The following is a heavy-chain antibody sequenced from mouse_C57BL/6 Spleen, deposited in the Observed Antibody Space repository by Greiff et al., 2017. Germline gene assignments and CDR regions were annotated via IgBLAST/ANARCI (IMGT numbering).Heavy chain of an antibody. CDR1: GYTFTSYW. Sequence: QVQLQQPGAELVKPGASVKMSCKASGYTFTSYWITWVKQRPGQGLEWIGDIYPGCGSTNYNEKFKSKATLTVDPSSSTAYMQLSSLTSEDSAVYYCARSGGYYYGSRAWFAYWGQGTLVTVSA. J-gene: IGHJ3*01. D-gene: IGHD1-1*01. CDR3: ARSGGYYYGSRAWFAY. CDR2: IYPGCGST. V-gene: IGHV1-55*01.